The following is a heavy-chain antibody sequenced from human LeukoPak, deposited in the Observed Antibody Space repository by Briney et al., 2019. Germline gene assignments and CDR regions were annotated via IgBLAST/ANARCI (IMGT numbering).Heavy chain of an antibody. CDR1: SYAFTSYG. CDR3: ARDRWGDYYYYYGMDV. J-gene: IGHJ6*02. V-gene: IGHV1-18*01. D-gene: IGHD4-23*01. Sequence: ASVKVSCKASSYAFTSYGISWVRQAPGQGLEWMGWISAYNGNTNYAQKLQGRVTMTTDTSTSTAYMELRSLRSDDTAVYYCARDRWGDYYYYYGMDVWGQGTTVTVSS. CDR2: ISAYNGNT.